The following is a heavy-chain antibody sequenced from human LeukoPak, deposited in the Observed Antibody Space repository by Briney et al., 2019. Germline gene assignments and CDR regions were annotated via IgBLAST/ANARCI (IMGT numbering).Heavy chain of an antibody. CDR3: ARYTSSGYYYVWGESLGD. J-gene: IGHJ4*02. D-gene: IGHD3-22*01. V-gene: IGHV5-51*01. CDR1: GYSFTTYW. CDR2: IYPGDSDV. Sequence: GESLKISCKGSGYSFTTYWIGWVRQVPGKGLEWMGIIYPGDSDVGYSPSFQGQVTILADKSISTAYLQWSSLKASDTAMYYCARYTSSGYYYVWGESLGDWGQGTLVTVSS.